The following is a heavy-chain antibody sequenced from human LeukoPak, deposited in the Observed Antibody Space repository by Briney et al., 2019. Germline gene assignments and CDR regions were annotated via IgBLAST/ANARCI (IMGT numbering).Heavy chain of an antibody. CDR3: AREYYDGSGYYPN. D-gene: IGHD3-22*01. Sequence: SETLSLTCAVYGGSFSGYYWSWIRQPPGKGLEWIGEINHSGSTNYNPSLKSRVTISVDTSKNQFSLKLSSVTAADTAVYYCAREYYDGSGYYPNWGQGTLVTVSS. V-gene: IGHV4-34*01. J-gene: IGHJ4*02. CDR1: GGSFSGYY. CDR2: INHSGST.